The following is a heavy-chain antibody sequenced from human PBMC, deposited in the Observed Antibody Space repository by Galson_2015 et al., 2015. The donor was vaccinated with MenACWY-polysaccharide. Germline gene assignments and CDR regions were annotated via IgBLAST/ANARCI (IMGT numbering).Heavy chain of an antibody. CDR2: SNSDGSST. D-gene: IGHD1-26*01. V-gene: IGHV3-74*01. CDR3: ARVQWELLRGGGFDY. CDR1: GFTFSSYW. Sequence: SLRLSCAASGFTFSSYWMHWVRHAPGKGLVWVSRSNSDGSSTSYADSVKGRFTISRDNAKNTLYLQMNSLRAEDTAVYYCARVQWELLRGGGFDYWGQGTLVTVSS. J-gene: IGHJ4*02.